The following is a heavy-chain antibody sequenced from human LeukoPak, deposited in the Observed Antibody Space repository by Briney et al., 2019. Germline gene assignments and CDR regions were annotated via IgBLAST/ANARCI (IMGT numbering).Heavy chain of an antibody. Sequence: PSETLSLTCTVSGGSISDYWSWIRQPPGKGLEWIRYIYYSGSTSYNPSLKSRVTISVDTSKNQFSLKLSSVTAADTAVYYCARDPRDGCKGNWFDPWGQGTLVTVSS. CDR2: IYYSGST. D-gene: IGHD5-24*01. CDR3: ARDPRDGCKGNWFDP. J-gene: IGHJ5*02. V-gene: IGHV4-59*12. CDR1: GGSISDY.